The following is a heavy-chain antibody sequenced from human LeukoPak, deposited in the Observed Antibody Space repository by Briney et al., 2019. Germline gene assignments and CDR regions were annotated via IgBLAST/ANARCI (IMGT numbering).Heavy chain of an antibody. CDR3: ARLTGGSFVFDY. V-gene: IGHV4-38-2*01. Sequence: PSETLSLTCAVSGYSISSGYYWGWIRQPPGKGLEWIGSIYHSGNTYYNPSLKSRVTISVDTSKNQFSLKLSSVTAADTAVYYCARLTGGSFVFDYWGQGTLVTVSS. D-gene: IGHD1-26*01. CDR1: GYSISSGYY. CDR2: IYHSGNT. J-gene: IGHJ4*02.